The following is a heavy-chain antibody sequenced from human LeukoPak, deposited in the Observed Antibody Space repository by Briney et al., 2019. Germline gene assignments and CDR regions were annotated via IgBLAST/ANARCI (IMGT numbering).Heavy chain of an antibody. V-gene: IGHV4-4*07. J-gene: IGHJ5*02. CDR3: ARDHTRRYYDILTGHNWFDP. CDR2: IYTSGST. CDR1: GGSISSYY. Sequence: PSETLSLTCTVSGGSISSYYWSWIRQPAGKGLEWIGRIYTSGSTNYNPSLKSRVTMSVDTSKNQFSLKLSSVTAADTAVHYCARDHTRRYYDILTGHNWFDPWGQGTLVTVSS. D-gene: IGHD3-9*01.